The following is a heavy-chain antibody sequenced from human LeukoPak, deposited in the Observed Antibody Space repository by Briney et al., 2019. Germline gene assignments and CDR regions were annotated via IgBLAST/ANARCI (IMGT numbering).Heavy chain of an antibody. D-gene: IGHD5-18*01. V-gene: IGHV1-69*05. CDR3: ARVSTEVDTAMAVFDY. Sequence: SVKVSCKAAGGTFASYAISWVRQAPGQGLEWMGRIIPIFGTVNYAQKFQGRVTMTTDESTSTAYMELSSLRSEDTAVYYCARVSTEVDTAMAVFDYWGQGTLVTVSS. J-gene: IGHJ4*02. CDR1: GGTFASYA. CDR2: IIPIFGTV.